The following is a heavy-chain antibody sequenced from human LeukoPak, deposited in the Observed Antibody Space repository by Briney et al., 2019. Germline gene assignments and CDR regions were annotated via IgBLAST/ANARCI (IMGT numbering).Heavy chain of an antibody. CDR1: GGSISSGDYY. Sequence: SETLSLTCTVSGGSISSGDYYWSWIRQSPGKGLEWIGYIYYSGSTYYNPSLKSRVTISVDTSKNQFPLKLSSVTAADTAVYYCARVPEYYYDSSLEYYFDYWGQGTLVTVSS. CDR2: IYYSGST. D-gene: IGHD3-22*01. J-gene: IGHJ4*02. V-gene: IGHV4-30-4*01. CDR3: ARVPEYYYDSSLEYYFDY.